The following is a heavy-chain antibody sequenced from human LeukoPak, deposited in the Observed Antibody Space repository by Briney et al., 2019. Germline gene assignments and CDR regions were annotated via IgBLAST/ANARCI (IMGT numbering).Heavy chain of an antibody. J-gene: IGHJ4*02. D-gene: IGHD6-6*01. CDR2: ISSRSTSI. CDR3: ARASGSSWASDLDY. V-gene: IGHV3-21*01. Sequence: GGSLRLSCAASGFTFSSYWMSWVRQAPGMGLEWVSSISSRSTSIYYADSVKGRFTISRDNAKNSLSLQMNSLRAEDTAVYYCARASGSSWASDLDYWGQGTLVTVSS. CDR1: GFTFSSYW.